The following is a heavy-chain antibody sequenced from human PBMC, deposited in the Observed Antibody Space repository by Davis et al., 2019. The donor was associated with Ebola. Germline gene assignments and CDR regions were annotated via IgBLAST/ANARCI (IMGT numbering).Heavy chain of an antibody. CDR2: ISPSGGTT. Sequence: GGSLRLSCAASGFTFSSYGMSWVRQAPGKGLEWVSAISPSGGTTYYADSVKGRFTISRDNSKNTLYLQMNSLRAEDTAVYYCAKDPKIGGAFFDYWGQGTLVTVSS. D-gene: IGHD3-16*01. CDR3: AKDPKIGGAFFDY. CDR1: GFTFSSYG. V-gene: IGHV3-23*01. J-gene: IGHJ4*02.